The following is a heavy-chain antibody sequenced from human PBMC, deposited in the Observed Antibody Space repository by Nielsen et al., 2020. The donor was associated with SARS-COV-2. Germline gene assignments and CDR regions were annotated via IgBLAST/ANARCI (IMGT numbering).Heavy chain of an antibody. CDR1: GFTFGDFA. V-gene: IGHV3-49*03. J-gene: IGHJ3*02. D-gene: IGHD5/OR15-5a*01. CDR2: IRSNTFGGTT. CDR3: QIDPVSLSSYFYDVHI. Sequence: GGSLRLSCTGSGFTFGDFAMSWFRQTPGKGLEWVGFIRSNTFGGTTEYAASVKGRFTISRDDSKSIAYLQMNSLKTEDTAVYSCQIDPVSLSSYFYDVHIWGQGTAVTVSS.